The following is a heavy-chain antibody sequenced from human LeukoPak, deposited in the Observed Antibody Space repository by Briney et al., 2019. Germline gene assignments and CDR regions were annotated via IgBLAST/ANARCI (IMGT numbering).Heavy chain of an antibody. J-gene: IGHJ4*02. CDR2: ISSSGSTI. D-gene: IGHD6-13*01. CDR1: GFTLSSYE. Sequence: GGSLRLSCAASGFTLSSYEMNWVRQAPGKGLEWVSYISSSGSTIYYADSVKGRFTISRDNAKNSLYLQMNGLRAEDTAVYYCANVGRSNFDYWGQGTLVTVSS. CDR3: ANVGRSNFDY. V-gene: IGHV3-48*03.